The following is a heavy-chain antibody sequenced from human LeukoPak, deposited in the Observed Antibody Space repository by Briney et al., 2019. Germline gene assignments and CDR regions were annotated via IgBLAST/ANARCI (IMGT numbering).Heavy chain of an antibody. Sequence: PSETLSLTCTVPDDSISSSTYYWGWIRQPPGKGLEWIGSVYYSGSTYYNPSLKSRVTISVDTSKNQFSLKVSSVTAADTAVYYCARNRVYTGWSPLDVWGQGTTVTVSS. CDR1: DDSISSSTYY. CDR3: ARNRVYTGWSPLDV. CDR2: VYYSGST. V-gene: IGHV4-39*01. J-gene: IGHJ6*02. D-gene: IGHD6-19*01.